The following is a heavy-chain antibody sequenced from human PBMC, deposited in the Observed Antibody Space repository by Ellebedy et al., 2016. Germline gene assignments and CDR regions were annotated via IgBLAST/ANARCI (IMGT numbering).Heavy chain of an antibody. V-gene: IGHV1-46*01. D-gene: IGHD2/OR15-2a*01. Sequence: ASVNVSCXASGYIFTGYYMHWVRQAPGQGLEWMGFINPSGGSTYYAQNFQGRITMTRDTSTSTVYMELSSLRSEDTAVYYCARLFNYLDSSGYYFDQWGQGTLVTVSS. CDR2: INPSGGST. CDR1: GYIFTGYY. J-gene: IGHJ4*02. CDR3: ARLFNYLDSSGYYFDQ.